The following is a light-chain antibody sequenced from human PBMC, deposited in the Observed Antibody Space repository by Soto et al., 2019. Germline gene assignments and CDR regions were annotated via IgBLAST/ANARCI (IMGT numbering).Light chain of an antibody. CDR3: QQYGGSPPYT. CDR2: GAS. CDR1: QSVSSNY. Sequence: ETVLTQSPGTLSLSPGEGATLSCRASQSVSSNYLAWYQQKPGQAPRLLIFGASNRASDIPDRFSGSGSGTDFTLTISRLEPEDFAVYYCQQYGGSPPYTFGQGTKLEIK. V-gene: IGKV3-20*01. J-gene: IGKJ2*01.